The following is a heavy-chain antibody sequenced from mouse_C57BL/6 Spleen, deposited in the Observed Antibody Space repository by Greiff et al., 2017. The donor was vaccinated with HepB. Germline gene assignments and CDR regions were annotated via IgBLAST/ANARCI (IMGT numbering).Heavy chain of an antibody. V-gene: IGHV1-64*01. D-gene: IGHD2-2*01. CDR2: IHPNSGST. CDR3: ASLSTIVTTRAWFAY. CDR1: GYTFTSYW. J-gene: IGHJ3*01. Sequence: QVQLQQPGAELVKPGASVKLSCKASGYTFTSYWMHWVKQRPGQGLEWIGMIHPNSGSTNYNEKFKSKATLTVDKSSSTSYMQLSSLPSEDSAVYYCASLSTIVTTRAWFAYWGQGTLVTVSA.